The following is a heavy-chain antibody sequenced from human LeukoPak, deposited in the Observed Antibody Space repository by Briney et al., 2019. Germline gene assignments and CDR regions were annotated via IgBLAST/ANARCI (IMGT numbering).Heavy chain of an antibody. CDR2: IKQDGSEK. CDR3: ARVQSYGDYRY. CDR1: GFTFSSYW. D-gene: IGHD4-17*01. V-gene: IGHV3-7*01. Sequence: PGGSLRLSCAASGFTFSSYWMSWVRQAPGKGLEWVANIKQDGSEKYYVDSVKGRFTISRDNAKNSLYLQMNSLRAEDTAVYYCARVQSYGDYRYWGQGTLVTVSP. J-gene: IGHJ4*02.